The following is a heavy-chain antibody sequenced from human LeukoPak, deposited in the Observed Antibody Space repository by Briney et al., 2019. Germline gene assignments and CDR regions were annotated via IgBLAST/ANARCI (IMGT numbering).Heavy chain of an antibody. CDR1: GYTFTGYY. V-gene: IGHV1-2*02. CDR3: ARKKRANLNWFDP. D-gene: IGHD6-25*01. Sequence: ASVKVSCKASGYTFTGYYMRWVRQATGQGLEWMGWINPNSGGTNYAQKFQGRVTMTRDTSISTAYMELSRLRSDDTAVYYCARKKRANLNWFDPWGQGTLVTVSS. CDR2: INPNSGGT. J-gene: IGHJ5*02.